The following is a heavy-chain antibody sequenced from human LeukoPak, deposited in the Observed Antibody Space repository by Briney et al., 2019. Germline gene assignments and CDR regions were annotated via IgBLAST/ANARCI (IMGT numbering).Heavy chain of an antibody. Sequence: SSVKVSCKASGGTLSSYAISWVRQAPGQGLEWMGGIIPIFGTANYAQKFQGRVTITADESTSTAYMELSSLRSEDTAVYYCARDPQQPPEAFDNWGQGTMVTVSS. J-gene: IGHJ3*02. CDR1: GGTLSSYA. V-gene: IGHV1-69*01. D-gene: IGHD1/OR15-1a*01. CDR3: ARDPQQPPEAFDN. CDR2: IIPIFGTA.